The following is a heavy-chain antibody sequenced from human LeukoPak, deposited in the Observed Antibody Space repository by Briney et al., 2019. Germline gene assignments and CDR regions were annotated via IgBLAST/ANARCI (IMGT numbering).Heavy chain of an antibody. D-gene: IGHD3-10*01. Sequence: GGSLRLSCAASGFTFSSYGMYWVRQAPGKGLEWVAFIRYDGTTKYYADSVKGRFTISRDNPENTLYLQMNSLRTEETAVYYCAKGPAMVRGTFDPWGQGTLVTVSS. CDR1: GFTFSSYG. V-gene: IGHV3-30*02. J-gene: IGHJ5*02. CDR2: IRYDGTTK. CDR3: AKGPAMVRGTFDP.